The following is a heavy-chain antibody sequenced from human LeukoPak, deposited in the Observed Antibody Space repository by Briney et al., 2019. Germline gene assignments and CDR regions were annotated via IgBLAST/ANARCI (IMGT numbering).Heavy chain of an antibody. D-gene: IGHD3-16*01. J-gene: IGHJ5*02. V-gene: IGHV3-30*02. Sequence: GGSLRLSCAASGFTFSNYGMHWVRQAPGKGLEWISIISYDGSHKYYADSVKGRFTISRDNSKNTLYLQMNSLRAEDTAVYYCAKERGGGSPALASWGQGTLVTVSS. CDR3: AKERGGGSPALAS. CDR2: ISYDGSHK. CDR1: GFTFSNYG.